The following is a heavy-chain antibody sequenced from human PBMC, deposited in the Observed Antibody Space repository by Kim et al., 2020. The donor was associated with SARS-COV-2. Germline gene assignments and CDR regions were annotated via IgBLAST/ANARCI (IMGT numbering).Heavy chain of an antibody. CDR3: ATGSSFVNY. Sequence: SETLSLSCTVSGASISSYYWSWIRQPPGKELEWIGYISYSGTTNYNPSLKSRVTISIDTSKKQISLNLSSVTAADTAVYYCATGSSFVNYWGQGTLVTVSS. V-gene: IGHV4-59*01. J-gene: IGHJ4*02. D-gene: IGHD6-13*01. CDR1: GASISSYY. CDR2: ISYSGTT.